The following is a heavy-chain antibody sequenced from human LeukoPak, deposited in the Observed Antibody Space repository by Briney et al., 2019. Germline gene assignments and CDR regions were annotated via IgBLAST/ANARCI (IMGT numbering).Heavy chain of an antibody. D-gene: IGHD3-22*01. CDR3: ARISYDSRGLGFFALLN. V-gene: IGHV4-39*07. CDR2: IFYSGST. CDR1: GGSISTSSYY. J-gene: IGHJ4*02. Sequence: PSETLSLTCTVSGGSISTSSYYWGWVRQPPGKGLEWIGNIFYSGSTYYSPSLKSRVTISLDTSRNQFSLKLSSVTAADTAVYYCARISYDSRGLGFFALLNWGQGTLVTVSS.